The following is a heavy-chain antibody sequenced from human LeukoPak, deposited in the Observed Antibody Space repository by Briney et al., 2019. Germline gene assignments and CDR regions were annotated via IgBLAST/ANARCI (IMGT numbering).Heavy chain of an antibody. CDR3: ATPGSYCSGGSCRPID. D-gene: IGHD2-15*01. V-gene: IGHV4-59*01. J-gene: IGHJ4*02. CDR2: IYYSGST. Sequence: SETLSLTCTVSGGSISSYYWSWIRQPPGKGLEWGGYIYYSGSTNYNPSLKSRVTISVDTSKNQFSLKLSSVTAADTAVYYCATPGSYCSGGSCRPIDWGQGTLVTVSS. CDR1: GGSISSYY.